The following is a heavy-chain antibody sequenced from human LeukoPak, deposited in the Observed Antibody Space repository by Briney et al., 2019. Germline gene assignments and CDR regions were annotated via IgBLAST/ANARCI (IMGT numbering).Heavy chain of an antibody. CDR3: ARRLGGSSEGYEF. CDR1: GYTFTDLTEYY. V-gene: IGHV1-2*02. D-gene: IGHD1-26*01. Sequence: GASVKVSCKAFGYTFTDLTEYYIHWVRQAPGQGLEWMGWINPNNGGTKYAQRFQGRVTMTRDMSMNTAYMELSSLTPDDTAVYYCARRLGGSSEGYEFWGQGPLVTVSS. CDR2: INPNNGGT. J-gene: IGHJ4*02.